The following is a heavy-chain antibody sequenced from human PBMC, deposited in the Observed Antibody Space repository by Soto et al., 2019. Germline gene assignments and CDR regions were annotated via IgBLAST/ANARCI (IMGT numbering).Heavy chain of an antibody. D-gene: IGHD6-25*01. CDR2: INPIHDST. Sequence: QEQVVQSGPAKKEPGSSVKVSCRASGIMSSGYGFSWVRQAPGQGLEWVGIINPIHDSTHYVQNSQGMVSLSVDKSTETAYLEVTSLRLEDTAIYFCATMKRARLDSWGRGTVVTVSS. CDR1: GIMSSGYG. J-gene: IGHJ4*02. CDR3: ATMKRARLDS. V-gene: IGHV1-69*09.